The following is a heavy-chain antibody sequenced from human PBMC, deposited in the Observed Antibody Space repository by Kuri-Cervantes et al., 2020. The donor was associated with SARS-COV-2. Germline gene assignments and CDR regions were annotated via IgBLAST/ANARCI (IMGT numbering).Heavy chain of an antibody. CDR3: ARLHRAQIWFDP. CDR2: IYYSGST. Sequence: ESLKISCTVSGGSISSYYWSWIRQPPGKGLEWIGYIYYSGSTYYNPSLKSRVTISVDTSKNQFSLKLSSVTAADTAVYYCARLHRAQIWFDPWGQGTLVTVSS. J-gene: IGHJ5*02. V-gene: IGHV4-59*04. CDR1: GGSISSYY. D-gene: IGHD4-11*01.